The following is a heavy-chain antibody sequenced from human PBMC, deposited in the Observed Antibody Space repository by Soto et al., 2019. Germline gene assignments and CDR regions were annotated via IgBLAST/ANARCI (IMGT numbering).Heavy chain of an antibody. J-gene: IGHJ4*02. CDR2: RYYSEST. Sequence: LSLTCTVSGGSITTGGYYWSWIRQLPGKGLEWIGHRYYSESTYYNPPLKSRVSISLDTSKNQFSLKLSFVTAADTAMYYCAGTKCSGGSCYSWSLDYWGQGTPVSVPS. V-gene: IGHV4-31*03. CDR1: GGSITTGGYY. CDR3: AGTKCSGGSCYSWSLDY. D-gene: IGHD2-15*01.